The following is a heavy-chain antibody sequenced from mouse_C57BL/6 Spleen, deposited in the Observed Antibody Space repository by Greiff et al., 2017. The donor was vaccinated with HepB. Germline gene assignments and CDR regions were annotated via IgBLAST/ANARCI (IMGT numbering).Heavy chain of an antibody. V-gene: IGHV1-52*01. CDR1: GYTFTSYW. D-gene: IGHD2-14*01. CDR3: ARSVRREAMDY. CDR2: IDPSDSET. J-gene: IGHJ4*01. Sequence: VQLQQPGAELVRPGSSVKLSCKASGYTFTSYWMHWVKQRPIQGLEWIGNIDPSDSETHYNQKFKDKATLTVDKSSSTAYMQLSSLTSEDSAVYYCARSVRREAMDYWGQGTSVTVSS.